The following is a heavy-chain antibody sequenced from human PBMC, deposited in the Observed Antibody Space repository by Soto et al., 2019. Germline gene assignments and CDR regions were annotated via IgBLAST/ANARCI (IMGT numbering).Heavy chain of an antibody. CDR1: GGTFSSYG. J-gene: IGHJ6*02. CDR3: ARGEAARYYHGMDV. D-gene: IGHD6-13*01. V-gene: IGHV1-69*12. Sequence: QVQLVQSGAEVKKPGSSVKISCKASGGTFSSYGISWVRQAPGQGLEWMGGIIPIFGTANYAQKFQGRVTITADESTSTAYMELSSLRSEDTAVHYCARGEAARYYHGMDVWGQGTTVTVSS. CDR2: IIPIFGTA.